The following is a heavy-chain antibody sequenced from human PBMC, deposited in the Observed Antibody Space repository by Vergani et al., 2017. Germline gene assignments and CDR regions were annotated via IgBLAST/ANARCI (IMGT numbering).Heavy chain of an antibody. V-gene: IGHV4-39*01. CDR2: IYHSGGA. J-gene: IGHJ4*02. CDR3: ARTESFILRYFHWAL. Sequence: QLHLQESGPGLVKPSETLSLTCTVSGSSITSRRYYLGWIRQPPGKGLEWIGNIYHSGGAYYNPSLKGRVTISVDTSKNQFSLEVTSVTAADTAIYFCARTESFILRYFHWALWGQGTLVTVSS. CDR1: GSSITSRRYY. D-gene: IGHD3-9*01.